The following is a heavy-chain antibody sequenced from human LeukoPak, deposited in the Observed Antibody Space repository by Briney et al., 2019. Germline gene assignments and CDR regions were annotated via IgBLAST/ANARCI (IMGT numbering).Heavy chain of an antibody. CDR3: ARANFYDSSGRYFYCGMDV. CDR2: INAGNGNT. D-gene: IGHD3-22*01. CDR1: GYTFTSYA. Sequence: ASVKVSCKASGYTFTSYAMHWVRQAPGQRLEWMGWINAGNGNTKYSQKFRGRVTITRDTSASTAYMELSSLRSEDTAVYYCARANFYDSSGRYFYCGMDVWGQGTTVTVSS. V-gene: IGHV1-3*01. J-gene: IGHJ6*02.